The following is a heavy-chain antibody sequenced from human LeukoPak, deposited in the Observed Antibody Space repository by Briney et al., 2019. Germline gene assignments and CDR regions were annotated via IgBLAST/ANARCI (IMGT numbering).Heavy chain of an antibody. V-gene: IGHV3-53*01. CDR2: IYSGGST. Sequence: GSLRLSCAASGFTVSSNYMSWVRQAPGKGLEWVSVIYSGGSTYYADSVKGRFTISRDNSKNTLYLQMNSLRAEDTAVYYCARDRPWNGDWFDPWGQGTLVTVSS. CDR3: ARDRPWNGDWFDP. J-gene: IGHJ5*02. D-gene: IGHD1-1*01. CDR1: GFTVSSNY.